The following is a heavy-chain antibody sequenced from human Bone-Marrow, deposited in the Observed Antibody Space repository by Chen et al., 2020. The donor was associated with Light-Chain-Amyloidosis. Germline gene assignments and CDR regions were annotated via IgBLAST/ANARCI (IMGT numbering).Heavy chain of an antibody. Sequence: QVQLVESGGGVVQPGGSLRLSWEASGFTFSSYGMHCVRQAPGKGLEWVAFIRYDGINKYYADSVQRRFTSSLDNSKNTLYLQMNSLRAEDTAVYYCAKFVALGAVQHYYYMDVWGKGTTVTVSS. D-gene: IGHD1-1*01. CDR2: IRYDGINK. V-gene: IGHV3-30*02. CDR3: AKFVALGAVQHYYYMDV. CDR1: GFTFSSYG. J-gene: IGHJ6*03.